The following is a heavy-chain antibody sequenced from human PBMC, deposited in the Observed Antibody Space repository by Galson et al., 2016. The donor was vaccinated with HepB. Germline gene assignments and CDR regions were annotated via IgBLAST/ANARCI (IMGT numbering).Heavy chain of an antibody. V-gene: IGHV3-72*01. CDR3: ARDCWTSNCTKDALDV. CDR2: NRNKANRFFT. J-gene: IGHJ3*01. D-gene: IGHD3/OR15-3a*01. Sequence: SLRLSCAASGFNFRDYFMDWVRQAPGKGLEWVGRNRNKANRFFTEYAASVKGRFSISRDDSKSSLYLQMNSLKTEDTAVYYCARDCWTSNCTKDALDVWGEGTMVTVSS. CDR1: GFNFRDYF.